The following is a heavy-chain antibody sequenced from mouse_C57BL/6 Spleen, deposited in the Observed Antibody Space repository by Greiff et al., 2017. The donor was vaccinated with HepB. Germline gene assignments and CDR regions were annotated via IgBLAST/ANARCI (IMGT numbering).Heavy chain of an antibody. D-gene: IGHD2-13*01. CDR2: IDPANGNT. Sequence: EVKLQESVAELVRPGASVKLSCTASGFNIKNTYMHWVKQRPEQGLEWIGRIDPANGNTKYAPKFQGKATITADTSSNTAYLQLSSLTSEDTAIYYGARGGSDYGGEYYYAMDYWGQGTSVTVSS. CDR3: ARGGSDYGGEYYYAMDY. J-gene: IGHJ4*01. V-gene: IGHV14-3*01. CDR1: GFNIKNTY.